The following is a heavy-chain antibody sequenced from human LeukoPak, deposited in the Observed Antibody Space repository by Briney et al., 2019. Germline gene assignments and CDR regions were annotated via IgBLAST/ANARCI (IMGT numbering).Heavy chain of an antibody. D-gene: IGHD2-15*01. CDR1: GYSISSGYY. CDR3: ARDDIVVVVAAPQLYYGMDV. Sequence: SETLSLTCTVSGYSISSGYYWGWIRQPPGKGLEWIGSIYHSGSTYYNPSLKSRVTISVDTSKNQFSLKLSSVTAADTAVYYCARDDIVVVVAAPQLYYGMDVWGQGTTVTVSS. J-gene: IGHJ6*02. V-gene: IGHV4-38-2*02. CDR2: IYHSGST.